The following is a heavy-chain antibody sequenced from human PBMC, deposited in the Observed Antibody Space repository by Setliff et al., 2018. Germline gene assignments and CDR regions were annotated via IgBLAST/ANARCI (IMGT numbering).Heavy chain of an antibody. Sequence: ASVKVSCKASGYTFTSYDINWVRQATGQGLEWMGWMNPNSGNTGYAQKFQGRVTMTRNTSISTAYMELSSLRSEDTAVYYCARDGLYHSSGYYGNWFDPWGQGTLVTVSS. CDR3: ARDGLYHSSGYYGNWFDP. CDR1: GYTFTSYD. D-gene: IGHD3-22*01. CDR2: MNPNSGNT. V-gene: IGHV1-8*02. J-gene: IGHJ5*02.